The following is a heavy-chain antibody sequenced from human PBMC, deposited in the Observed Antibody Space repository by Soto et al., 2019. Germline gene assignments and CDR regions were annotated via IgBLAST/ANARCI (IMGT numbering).Heavy chain of an antibody. CDR1: GFTVSNNY. CDR2: IYSGGYT. V-gene: IGHV3-53*01. J-gene: IGHJ4*02. Sequence: EVQLVESGGGLNQPGGSLRLSCAVSGFTVSNNYMSWVRQAPGKGLEGVSVIYSGGYTAYGDSVKGRFTISRDNSKNTSYLQRKSRGADDAGVYYWATQRGGGGYWGQGTLVTVSS. D-gene: IGHD6-25*01. CDR3: ATQRGGGGY.